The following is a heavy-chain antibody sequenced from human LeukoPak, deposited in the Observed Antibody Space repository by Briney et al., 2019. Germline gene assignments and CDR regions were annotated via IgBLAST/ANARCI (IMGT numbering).Heavy chain of an antibody. J-gene: IGHJ4*02. CDR3: ARNVYDLRGQWLVPGFDY. CDR1: GFTFGSYE. Sequence: PGGSLTLSCAASGFTFGSYEMNGVRQAQGKGLEWFSYIGTFISTTYYADSVKGRFTVSRDDAKSSLYLQMSSLRAEDTAVYYCARNVYDLRGQWLVPGFDYWGQGTLVTVSS. V-gene: IGHV3-48*03. CDR2: IGTFISTT. D-gene: IGHD6-19*01.